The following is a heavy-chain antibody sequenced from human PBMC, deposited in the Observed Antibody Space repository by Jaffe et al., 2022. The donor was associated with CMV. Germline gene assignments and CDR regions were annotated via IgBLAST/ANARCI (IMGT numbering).Heavy chain of an antibody. CDR3: ARGPTAIPVEYYFDY. D-gene: IGHD2-21*02. Sequence: EVQLVESGGGLVKPGGSLRLSCAASGFTFSSYSMNWVRQAPGKGLEWVSSISSSSSYIYYADSVKGRFTISRDNAKNSLYLQMNSLRAEDTAVYYCARGPTAIPVEYYFDYWGQGTLVTVSS. CDR1: GFTFSSYS. J-gene: IGHJ4*02. V-gene: IGHV3-21*01. CDR2: ISSSSSYI.